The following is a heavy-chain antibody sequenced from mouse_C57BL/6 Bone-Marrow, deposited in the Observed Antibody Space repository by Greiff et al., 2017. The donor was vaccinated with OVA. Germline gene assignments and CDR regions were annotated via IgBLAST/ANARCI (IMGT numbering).Heavy chain of an antibody. CDR1: GYTFTSYG. CDR3: ARRVPITTVGSYAIDY. D-gene: IGHD1-1*01. CDR2: IYPRSGNT. V-gene: IGHV1-81*01. Sequence: QVQLQQSGAELARPGASVKLSCKASGYTFTSYGISWVKQRTGQGLEWIGVIYPRSGNTYYNEKFKGKATLTADKSSSTAYMELRSLTSEDTSVYFCARRVPITTVGSYAIDYWGQGTSVTVSS. J-gene: IGHJ4*01.